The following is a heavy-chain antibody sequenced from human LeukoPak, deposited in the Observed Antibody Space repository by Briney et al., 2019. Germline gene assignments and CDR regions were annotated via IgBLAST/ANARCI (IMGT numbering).Heavy chain of an antibody. V-gene: IGHV2-5*01. CDR1: GFSLSTSGVG. CDR2: IYWNDDK. Sequence: SGPTLVNPTQTLTLTCTFSGFSLSTSGVGVGWIRQPPGKALECLALIYWNDDKRYSPSLKSRLTIAKDTSKNQVVLTMTNMDPVDAATYYCARRGYGYGYPTWGQGTLVTVSS. CDR3: ARRGYGYGYPT. J-gene: IGHJ5*02. D-gene: IGHD5-18*01.